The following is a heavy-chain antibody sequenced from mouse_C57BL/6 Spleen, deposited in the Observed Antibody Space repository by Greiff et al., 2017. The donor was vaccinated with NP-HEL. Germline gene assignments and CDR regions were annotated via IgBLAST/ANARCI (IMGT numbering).Heavy chain of an antibody. CDR1: GFTFSDYG. D-gene: IGHD1-1*01. J-gene: IGHJ2*01. CDR3: ARSYYGSSYGVY. V-gene: IGHV5-17*01. Sequence: EVKLQESGGGLVKPGGSLKLSCAASGFTFSDYGMHWVRQAPEKGLEWVAYISSGSSTIYYADTVKGRFTISRDNAKNTLFLQMTSLRSEDTAMYYCARSYYGSSYGVYWGQGTTLTVSS. CDR2: ISSGSSTI.